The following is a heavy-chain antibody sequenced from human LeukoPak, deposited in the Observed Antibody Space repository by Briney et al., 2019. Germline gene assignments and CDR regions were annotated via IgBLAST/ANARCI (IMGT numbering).Heavy chain of an antibody. D-gene: IGHD6-19*01. Sequence: GGSLRLSCAASGFTFSSYAMHWVRQAPGKGLEWVAVISYDGSNKYYADSVKGRFTISRDNSKNTLYLQMNSLRAEDTAVYYCARDLWSSGWYPWFDPWGQGTLVTVSS. CDR1: GFTFSSYA. V-gene: IGHV3-30*04. J-gene: IGHJ5*02. CDR2: ISYDGSNK. CDR3: ARDLWSSGWYPWFDP.